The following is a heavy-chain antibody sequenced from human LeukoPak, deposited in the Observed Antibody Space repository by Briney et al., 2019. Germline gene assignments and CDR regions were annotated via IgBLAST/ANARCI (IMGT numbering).Heavy chain of an antibody. CDR2: IDSDTYGNTI. V-gene: IGHV3-48*02. Sequence: PGGSLRLSCAASGFTLSSYSMNWVRQAPGKGLEWISYIDSDTYGNTIYYPHTVKGRFTISRDNAKNSLYLQMDSLRDEDTAVYSCARAMISYNYYYDMDVWGQGTTVTVSS. CDR3: ARAMISYNYYYDMDV. CDR1: GFTLSSYS. J-gene: IGHJ6*02. D-gene: IGHD3-16*01.